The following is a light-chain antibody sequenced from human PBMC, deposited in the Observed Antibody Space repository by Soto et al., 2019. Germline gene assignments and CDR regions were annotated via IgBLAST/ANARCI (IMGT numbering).Light chain of an antibody. CDR3: SSFSSNTLV. J-gene: IGLJ2*01. Sequence: QSVLTQPASVSGSPGQSITISCTGASSDFGRNYVSWYQQQHPGKAPKLIIYDVSNRPSGVSNRFSGSKFDNTASLTISGLQPEDESDYYCSSFSSNTLVFGGGTEVTV. V-gene: IGLV2-14*03. CDR1: SSDFGRNY. CDR2: DVS.